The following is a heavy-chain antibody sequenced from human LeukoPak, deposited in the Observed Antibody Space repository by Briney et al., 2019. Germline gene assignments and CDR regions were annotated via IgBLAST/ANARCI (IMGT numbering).Heavy chain of an antibody. D-gene: IGHD1-26*01. CDR3: ARLAAISGSDYPDD. Sequence: SETLSLTCTVSGVSISSYYWSWIRQPPGEGLEWIGYIFYSGNTIYNPSLRSRVTISADTSKNHFSLRLRSVTAADTAVYYCARLAAISGSDYPDDWGQGTLVTVSS. J-gene: IGHJ4*02. V-gene: IGHV4-59*08. CDR1: GVSISSYY. CDR2: IFYSGNT.